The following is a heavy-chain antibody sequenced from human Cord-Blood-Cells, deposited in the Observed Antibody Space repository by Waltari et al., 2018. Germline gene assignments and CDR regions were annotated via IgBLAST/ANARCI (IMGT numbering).Heavy chain of an antibody. CDR1: GFTFSNAR. CDR3: TTYFSSGSYYFDY. Sequence: EVQLEESGGGLVKPGGSLRLSCAASGFTFSNARMSWVRQAPGKGLEWVGRIKSKTDGGTTDYAAPVKGRFTISRDDSKNTLYLQMNSLKTEDTAVYYCTTYFSSGSYYFDYWGQGTLVTVSS. CDR2: IKSKTDGGTT. V-gene: IGHV3-15*01. J-gene: IGHJ4*02. D-gene: IGHD1-26*01.